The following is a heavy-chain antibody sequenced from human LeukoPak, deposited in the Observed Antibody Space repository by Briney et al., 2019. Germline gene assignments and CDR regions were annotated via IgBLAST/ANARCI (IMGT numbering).Heavy chain of an antibody. D-gene: IGHD1-26*01. CDR1: GFTFSSYW. CDR3: ARDPVEWELLLDY. Sequence: GGSLRLSCAASGFTFSSYWMGWVRRAPGKRLEWVANMNIDGSEKYYADSAKGRFTISRDNARNSVYLQMNSLRVEDTAVYYCARDPVEWELLLDYWGQGTLVTVSS. CDR2: MNIDGSEK. V-gene: IGHV3-7*01. J-gene: IGHJ4*02.